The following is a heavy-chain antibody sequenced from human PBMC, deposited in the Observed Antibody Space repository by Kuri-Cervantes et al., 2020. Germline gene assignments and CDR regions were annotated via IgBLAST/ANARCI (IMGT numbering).Heavy chain of an antibody. D-gene: IGHD1-20*01. CDR3: ARIVNNWNYFDY. CDR1: GFSLSNARRG. J-gene: IGHJ4*02. CDR2: IFSNDEK. V-gene: IGHV2-26*01. Sequence: SGPTLVQPTEPLTLTCTVSGFSLSNARRGVSWIRQPPGKALEWLAHIFSNDEKSYSTSLKSRLTISKDTSKSQVVLTMTNMDPVDTATYYCARIVNNWNYFDYWGQGTLVTVSS.